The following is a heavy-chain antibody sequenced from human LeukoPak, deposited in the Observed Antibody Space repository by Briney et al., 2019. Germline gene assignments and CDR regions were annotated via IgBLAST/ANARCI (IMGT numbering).Heavy chain of an antibody. CDR2: INAGNGNT. CDR3: ARRYCSGGSCYFIMDY. V-gene: IGHV1-3*01. Sequence: ASVKVSCKASGYTFTGYYMHWVRQAPGHRLQWMGWINAGNGNTKYSQNFQGRVTITRDTSASTAYMELSSLRSEDTAVYYCARRYCSGGSCYFIMDYWGQGTLVTVSS. D-gene: IGHD2-15*01. CDR1: GYTFTGYY. J-gene: IGHJ4*02.